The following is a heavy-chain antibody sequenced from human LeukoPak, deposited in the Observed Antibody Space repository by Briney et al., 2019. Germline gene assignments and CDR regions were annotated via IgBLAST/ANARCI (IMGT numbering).Heavy chain of an antibody. CDR1: GYTFTSYY. Sequence: GASVKVSCKASGYTFTSYYMHWVRQAPGQGLEWMGRINPNSGGTNYAQKFQGRVTMTRDTSISTAYMELSRLRSDDTAVYYCARDLVHGSGTPTNYYYYYYMDVWGKGTTVTVSS. CDR2: INPNSGGT. V-gene: IGHV1-2*06. CDR3: ARDLVHGSGTPTNYYYYYYMDV. J-gene: IGHJ6*03. D-gene: IGHD3-10*01.